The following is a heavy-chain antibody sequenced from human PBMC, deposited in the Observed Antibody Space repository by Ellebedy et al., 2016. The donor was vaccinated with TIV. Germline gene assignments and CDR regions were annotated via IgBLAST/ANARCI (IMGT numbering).Heavy chain of an antibody. D-gene: IGHD5-18*01. Sequence: ASVKVSCXASGYTFTSYYIHWVRQAPGQGLEWMGIVNPSGGRTTYAQKFQGRVTMTRDTSTSTVYMELSSLRSEDTAVYYCARDSGGYSCGTGGYWGQGTLVTVSS. CDR2: VNPSGGRT. V-gene: IGHV1-46*01. J-gene: IGHJ4*02. CDR1: GYTFTSYY. CDR3: ARDSGGYSCGTGGY.